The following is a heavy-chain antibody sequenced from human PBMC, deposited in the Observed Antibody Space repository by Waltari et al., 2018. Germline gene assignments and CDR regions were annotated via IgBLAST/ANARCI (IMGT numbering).Heavy chain of an antibody. J-gene: IGHJ3*02. Sequence: EVQLVESGGGLVQPGGCLRLSCAASGFTFSAFIMYWVRQAPGKGLEWVSYIYSTGSTIYYADSVKGRFTISRDNAQNSLYLQMSSLRADDTAVYYCARGYRKAFDIWGQGTMVTVSS. D-gene: IGHD1-26*01. CDR3: ARGYRKAFDI. V-gene: IGHV3-48*04. CDR2: IYSTGSTI. CDR1: GFTFSAFI.